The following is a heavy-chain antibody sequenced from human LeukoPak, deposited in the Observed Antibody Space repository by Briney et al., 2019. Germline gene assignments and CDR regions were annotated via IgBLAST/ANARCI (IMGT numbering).Heavy chain of an antibody. CDR1: GFTFTSSA. Sequence: SVKVSCKASGFTFTSSAVQWVRQARGQRLEWIGWIVVGSGNTNYAQKFQERVTITRDMSTSTAYMELSSLRSEDTAVYYCAAPDIVVVPAAMGYYMDVWGKGTTVTVSS. J-gene: IGHJ6*03. CDR3: AAPDIVVVPAAMGYYMDV. D-gene: IGHD2-2*01. CDR2: IVVGSGNT. V-gene: IGHV1-58*01.